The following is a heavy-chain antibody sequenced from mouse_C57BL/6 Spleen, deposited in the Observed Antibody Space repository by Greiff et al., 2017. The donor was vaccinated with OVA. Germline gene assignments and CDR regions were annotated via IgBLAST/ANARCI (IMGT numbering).Heavy chain of an antibody. CDR3: ARTGTGPYFDY. V-gene: IGHV3-6*01. CDR2: ISYDGSN. CDR1: GYSITSGYY. J-gene: IGHJ2*01. Sequence: EVQLQESGPGLVKPSQSLSLTCSVTGYSITSGYYWNWIRQFPGNKLEWMGYISYDGSNNYNPSLKNRISITRDTSKNQFFLKLNSVTTEDTATYYCARTGTGPYFDYWGQGTTLTVSS. D-gene: IGHD4-1*01.